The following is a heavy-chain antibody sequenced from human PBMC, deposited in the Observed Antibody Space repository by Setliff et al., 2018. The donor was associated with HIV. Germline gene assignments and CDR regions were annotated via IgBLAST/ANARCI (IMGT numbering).Heavy chain of an antibody. V-gene: IGHV4-4*02. J-gene: IGHJ4*02. D-gene: IGHD3-22*01. CDR2: IYHSGST. CDR3: GGNGYYSIDY. Sequence: SETLSLTCAVSGGSISSNWWSWVRQSPGKGLEWVGEIYHSGSTHYNPSLQSRVTISVDKSKSQFSLKLNSVTAADTAVYYCGGNGYYSIDYWGQGTLVTVSS. CDR1: GGSISSNW.